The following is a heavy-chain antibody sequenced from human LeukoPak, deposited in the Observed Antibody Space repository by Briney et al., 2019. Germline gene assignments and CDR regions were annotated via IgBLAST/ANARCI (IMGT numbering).Heavy chain of an antibody. Sequence: SETLSLTCTVSGGSVSSDSYFWTWIRQPPGRGLEWIGYIYYSGSTNYNPSLKSRVTISLDTSKSQISLKLSSVTAADTAVYYCARGQRRLQDYWGQGTLVTVSS. CDR1: GGSVSSDSYF. V-gene: IGHV4-61*01. J-gene: IGHJ4*02. CDR3: ARGQRRLQDY. CDR2: IYYSGST.